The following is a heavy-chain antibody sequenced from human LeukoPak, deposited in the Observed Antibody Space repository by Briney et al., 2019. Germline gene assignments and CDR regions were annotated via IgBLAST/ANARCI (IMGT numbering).Heavy chain of an antibody. J-gene: IGHJ4*02. D-gene: IGHD6-13*01. V-gene: IGHV3-21*01. CDR3: ARDTHSSSWEFDY. Sequence: PGGSLRLSCAASGFTFGSYSMNWVRQAPGKGLEWVSSISSSSSYIYYADSVKGRFTISRDNAKNSLYLQMNSLRAEDTAVYYCARDTHSSSWEFDYWGQGTLVTVSS. CDR1: GFTFGSYS. CDR2: ISSSSSYI.